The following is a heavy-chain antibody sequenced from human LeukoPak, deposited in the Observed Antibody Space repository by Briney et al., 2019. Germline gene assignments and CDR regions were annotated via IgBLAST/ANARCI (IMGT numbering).Heavy chain of an antibody. CDR1: GYTFTGYY. J-gene: IGHJ4*02. CDR3: ARDYGSGSAMIWGASFGY. D-gene: IGHD3-22*01. Sequence: ASVKVSCKASGYTFTGYYMHWVRQAPGQGLEWMGWINPNSGGTNYAQKFQGRVTMTRDTSISTAYMELSRLRSDDTAVYYCARDYGSGSAMIWGASFGYWGQGTLVTVSS. CDR2: INPNSGGT. V-gene: IGHV1-2*02.